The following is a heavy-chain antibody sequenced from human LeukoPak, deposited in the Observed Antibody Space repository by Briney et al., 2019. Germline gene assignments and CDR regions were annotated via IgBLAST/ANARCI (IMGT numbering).Heavy chain of an antibody. D-gene: IGHD3-9*01. CDR3: AKDFDHVGYFDY. V-gene: IGHV3-9*01. CDR1: GFTFSSYA. Sequence: GGSLRLSCAASGFTFSSYAMSWVRQAPGKGLEWVSGISWNSGSIGYADSVKGRFTISRDNAKNSLYLQMNSLRAEDTALYYCAKDFDHVGYFDYWGQGTLVTVSS. J-gene: IGHJ4*02. CDR2: ISWNSGSI.